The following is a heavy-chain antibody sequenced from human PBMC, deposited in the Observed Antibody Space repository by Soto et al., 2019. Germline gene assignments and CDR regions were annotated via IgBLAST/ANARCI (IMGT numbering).Heavy chain of an antibody. Sequence: ASVKVSCKASGYTFTGYYIYWLRQAPGQGLEWMGWINPNNGDTNYAQKFQGRVTMTRDSSISTAYLELSRLRSDDTAIYYCARLKSYYDSRDSSDYWGQGTLVTVSS. J-gene: IGHJ4*02. CDR3: ARLKSYYDSRDSSDY. CDR2: INPNNGDT. D-gene: IGHD3-22*01. V-gene: IGHV1-2*02. CDR1: GYTFTGYY.